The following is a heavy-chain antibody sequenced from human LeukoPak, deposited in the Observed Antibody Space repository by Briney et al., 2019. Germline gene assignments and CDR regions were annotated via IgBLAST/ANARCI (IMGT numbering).Heavy chain of an antibody. D-gene: IGHD2-15*01. CDR1: GGSFSGYY. V-gene: IGHV4-34*01. Sequence: PSETLSLTCAVSGGSFSGYYWSWIRQPPGKGLEWIGEINHSGSTNYNPSLKSRVTISVDTSKNQFSLKLSSVTAADTAVYYCARGYSGGSCYSDYWGQGTLVTVSS. J-gene: IGHJ4*02. CDR3: ARGYSGGSCYSDY. CDR2: INHSGST.